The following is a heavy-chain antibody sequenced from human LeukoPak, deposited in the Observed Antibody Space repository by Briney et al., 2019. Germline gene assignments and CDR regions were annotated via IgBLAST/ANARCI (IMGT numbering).Heavy chain of an antibody. J-gene: IGHJ6*03. Sequence: GASVKVSCKASGYTFTSYDINWVRQATGQGLEWMGWMNPNSGNTGYAQKFQGRVTMTRNTSISTAYMELSSLRSEDTAVYYCATRGAMAAAGTDYYMDVWGKGTTVTVSS. CDR2: MNPNSGNT. D-gene: IGHD6-13*01. V-gene: IGHV1-8*01. CDR1: GYTFTSYD. CDR3: ATRGAMAAAGTDYYMDV.